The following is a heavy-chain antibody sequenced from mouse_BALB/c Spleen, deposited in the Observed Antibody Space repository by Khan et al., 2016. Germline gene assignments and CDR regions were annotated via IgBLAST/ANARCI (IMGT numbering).Heavy chain of an antibody. CDR2: ISSGSSTI. J-gene: IGHJ2*01. Sequence: EVELVESGGGLVQPGGSRKLSCAASGFTFSRFGMHWVRQAPEKGLEWVAYISSGSSTIYYDDTLKGRFTISRDNPKHAMFLQMTRLRSEDTAMYYCARGDYWVQGTTLTVSS. CDR3: ARGDY. V-gene: IGHV5-17*02. CDR1: GFTFSRFG.